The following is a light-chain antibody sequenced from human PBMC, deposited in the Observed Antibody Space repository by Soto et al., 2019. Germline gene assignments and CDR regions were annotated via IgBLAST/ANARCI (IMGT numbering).Light chain of an antibody. CDR3: SSYTGSSTVI. CDR2: VVS. J-gene: IGLJ2*01. CDR1: SSDVGGYNY. V-gene: IGLV2-14*01. Sequence: QSALTQPASVSGSPGQSITISCTGTSSDVGGYNYVSWYQQHPGKAPKLMIYVVSNRPSGVSNRFSGSKSGNTASLTISGLQAEDEADYYCSSYTGSSTVIFGRGTKVTVL.